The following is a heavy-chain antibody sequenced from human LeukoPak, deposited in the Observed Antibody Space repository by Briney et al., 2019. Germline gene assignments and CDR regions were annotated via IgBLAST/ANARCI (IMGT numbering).Heavy chain of an antibody. V-gene: IGHV4-59*01. Sequence: SETLSLTCTVSGGSISSYYWSWIRQPPGKGLEWIGYIYYSGSTNYNPSLKSRVTISVDTSKNQFSLKLNSVTTADTAVYYCAREGYSGADFDSWGQGTLVTVSS. D-gene: IGHD2-21*01. J-gene: IGHJ4*02. CDR1: GGSISSYY. CDR3: AREGYSGADFDS. CDR2: IYYSGST.